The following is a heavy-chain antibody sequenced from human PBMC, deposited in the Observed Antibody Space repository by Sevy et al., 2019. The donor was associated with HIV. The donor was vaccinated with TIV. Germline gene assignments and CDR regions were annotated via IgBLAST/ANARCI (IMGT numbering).Heavy chain of an antibody. V-gene: IGHV3-30*18. Sequence: GGSLRLSCAGSGFTFNNYGMHWVRQAPGKGLEWVAVISYDGSNKDYTDSVKGRFTISRDNSKNTLYLQMNSLRVDDLAVDYCAKDRSVGATSGSYYYYYGLDVWGQGTTVTVSS. D-gene: IGHD1-26*01. CDR2: ISYDGSNK. CDR1: GFTFNNYG. J-gene: IGHJ6*02. CDR3: AKDRSVGATSGSYYYYYGLDV.